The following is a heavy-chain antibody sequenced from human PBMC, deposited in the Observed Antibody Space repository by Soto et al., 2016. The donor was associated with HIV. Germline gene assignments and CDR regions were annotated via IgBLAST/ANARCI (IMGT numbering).Heavy chain of an antibody. CDR3: VKDNSGWYYFDY. CDR1: GFSFDEYA. D-gene: IGHD6-19*01. Sequence: EVQLVESGGGLVQPGRSLRLSCAASGFSFDEYAMHWVRQVPGKGLEWVSGISWNSGNIGYADSVKGRFTISRDNAKNSLVLQMNSLRPEDTAFYYCVKDNSGWYYFDYWGQGTLVTVSS. CDR2: ISWNSGNI. J-gene: IGHJ4*02. V-gene: IGHV3-9*01.